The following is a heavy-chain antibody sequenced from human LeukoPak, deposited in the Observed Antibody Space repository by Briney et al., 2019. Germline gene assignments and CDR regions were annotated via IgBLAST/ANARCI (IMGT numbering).Heavy chain of an antibody. V-gene: IGHV3-20*04. J-gene: IGHJ4*02. D-gene: IGHD6-13*01. CDR3: AKSASSWPLYYFDY. Sequence: GGSLRLSCAASGFTFYVYGMSWVRQAPEKGLVWVSGLNWNGGSTGYAVSVKGRFIISRDNAKNCLYLQMNSLRAEDTALYYCAKSASSWPLYYFDYWGQGTLVTVSS. CDR2: LNWNGGST. CDR1: GFTFYVYG.